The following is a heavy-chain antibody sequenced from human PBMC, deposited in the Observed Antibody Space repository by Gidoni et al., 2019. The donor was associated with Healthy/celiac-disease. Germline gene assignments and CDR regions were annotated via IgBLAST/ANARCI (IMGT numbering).Heavy chain of an antibody. CDR1: GGSFSGYY. Sequence: QVQLQQWGAGLLKPSETLSLTCAVYGGSFSGYYWSWIRQPPGKGLEWIGEINHSGSTNYNPSLKSRVTISGDTSKNQFSLKLSSVTAADTAVYYCASSFDSSRAGERTDYWGQGTLVTVSS. CDR2: INHSGST. CDR3: ASSFDSSRAGERTDY. V-gene: IGHV4-34*01. J-gene: IGHJ4*02. D-gene: IGHD3-22*01.